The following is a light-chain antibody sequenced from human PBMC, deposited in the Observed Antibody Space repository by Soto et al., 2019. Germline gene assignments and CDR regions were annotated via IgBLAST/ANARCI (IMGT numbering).Light chain of an antibody. J-gene: IGLJ3*02. CDR2: DVT. Sequence: QSVLTQPASVSGSPGQSITISCTGTSSDVGGYNYVSWYQQRPGEAPQLMIYDVTNRPSGVSNRFSGSKSGNTASLTISGLQAEDEADYFCSSYTSSSTRVFGGGTKVTVL. CDR3: SSYTSSSTRV. V-gene: IGLV2-14*01. CDR1: SSDVGGYNY.